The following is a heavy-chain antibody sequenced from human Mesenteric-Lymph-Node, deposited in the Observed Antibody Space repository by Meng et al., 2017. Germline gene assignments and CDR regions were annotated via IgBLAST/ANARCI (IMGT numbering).Heavy chain of an antibody. V-gene: IGHV1-2*02. J-gene: IGHJ4*02. CDR3: AREDYSGSYPRIDY. CDR1: GYTFTGYY. Sequence: ASVKVSCKASGYTFTGYYMHWVRQAPGQGLEWMGWINPNSGDTNYAQKFQGRVTMTRDTSISTAYMELSRLRSDDTAVYYCAREDYSGSYPRIDYWGQGTLVTVSS. CDR2: INPNSGDT. D-gene: IGHD1-26*01.